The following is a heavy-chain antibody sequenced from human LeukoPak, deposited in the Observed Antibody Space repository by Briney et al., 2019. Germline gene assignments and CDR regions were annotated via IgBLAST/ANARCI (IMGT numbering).Heavy chain of an antibody. Sequence: GGSLRLSCAASGFTFSSYAMSWVRQAPGKGLEWVSAISGSGGSTYYADSVKGRFTISRDNSKNTLYLQMNSLRAEDTAVYYYAKSLEYSSSWYLERWFDPWGQGTLVTVSS. CDR1: GFTFSSYA. CDR2: ISGSGGST. CDR3: AKSLEYSSSWYLERWFDP. V-gene: IGHV3-23*01. D-gene: IGHD6-13*01. J-gene: IGHJ5*02.